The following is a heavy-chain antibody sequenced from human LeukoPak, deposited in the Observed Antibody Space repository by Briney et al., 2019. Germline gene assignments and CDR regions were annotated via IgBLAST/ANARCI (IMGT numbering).Heavy chain of an antibody. CDR1: GGSISSGSYY. CDR2: IYTSGST. V-gene: IGHV4-61*02. D-gene: IGHD4-23*01. J-gene: IGHJ2*01. CDR3: ARHQGVGTSWYFDL. Sequence: SSETLSLTCTVSGGSISSGSYYWSWIRQPAGKGLEWIGRIYTSGSTNYNPSLKSRVTISVDTSKKQFSLRLSSVTAADTAMYYCARHQGVGTSWYFDLWGRGTLVTVSS.